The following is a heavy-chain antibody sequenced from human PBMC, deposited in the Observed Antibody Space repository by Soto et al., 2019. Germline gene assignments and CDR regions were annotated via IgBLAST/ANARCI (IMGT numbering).Heavy chain of an antibody. J-gene: IGHJ5*02. V-gene: IGHV3-33*01. CDR2: IWYDGSNK. Sequence: QVQLVESGGGVVQPGRSLRLSCAASGFTFSSYGMHWVRQAPGKGLEWVAVIWYDGSNKYYADSVKGRFTITRDNSKNTLYLQMNSLSAEDTAVYYCARDPSLTMVRGSAGPAGFDPWGQGTLVTVSS. D-gene: IGHD3-10*01. CDR1: GFTFSSYG. CDR3: ARDPSLTMVRGSAGPAGFDP.